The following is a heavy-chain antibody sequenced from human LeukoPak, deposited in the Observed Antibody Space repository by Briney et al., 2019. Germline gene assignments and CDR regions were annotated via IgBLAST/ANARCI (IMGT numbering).Heavy chain of an antibody. Sequence: ASVKVSCKVSGYTLTELSMHWVRQAPGKGLEWMGGFDPEDGETIYAQKFQGRVTMTEDTSTDTAYMELSSLRSEDTAVYYCATGVSYSVSFDYWGQGTLVTVSS. CDR3: ATGVSYSVSFDY. V-gene: IGHV1-24*01. J-gene: IGHJ4*02. CDR2: FDPEDGET. D-gene: IGHD4-11*01. CDR1: GYTLTELS.